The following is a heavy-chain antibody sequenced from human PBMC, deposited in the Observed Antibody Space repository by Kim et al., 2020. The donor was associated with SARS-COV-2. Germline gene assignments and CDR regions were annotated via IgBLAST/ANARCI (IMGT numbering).Heavy chain of an antibody. Sequence: GSKTYPRKFQDRVTMTRDTSTSTVYMELSSLRSEDTAVYFCARGDTAMSDSWGQGTLITVSS. CDR2: GSK. D-gene: IGHD5-18*01. CDR3: ARGDTAMSDS. V-gene: IGHV1-46*01. J-gene: IGHJ4*02.